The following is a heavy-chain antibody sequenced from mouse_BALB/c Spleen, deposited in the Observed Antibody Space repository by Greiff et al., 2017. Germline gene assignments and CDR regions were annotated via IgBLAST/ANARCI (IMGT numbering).Heavy chain of an antibody. J-gene: IGHJ1*01. CDR3: ARYGNYDYWYFDV. CDR2: ILPGSGST. V-gene: IGHV1-9*01. D-gene: IGHD2-1*01. Sequence: QVQLKQSGAELMKPGASVKISCKATGYTFSSYWIEWVKQRPGHGLEWIGEILPGSGSTNYNEKFKGKATFTADTSSNTAYMQLSSLTSEDSAVYYCARYGNYDYWYFDVWGAGTTVTVSS. CDR1: GYTFSSYW.